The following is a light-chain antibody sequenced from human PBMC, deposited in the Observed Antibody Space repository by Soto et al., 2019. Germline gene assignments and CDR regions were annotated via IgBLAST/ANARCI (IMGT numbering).Light chain of an antibody. J-gene: IGLJ1*01. Sequence: QSVLTQPASVSGSPGQSITISCTGISSDVGSYNLVSWYQQHPGKAPKLMIYEGSKRPSGVSNRFSGSKSGNTASLTISGLQAEDEADYYCSSHSSSSAYYVFGTGTKVTVL. CDR1: SSDVGSYNL. V-gene: IGLV2-14*02. CDR2: EGS. CDR3: SSHSSSSAYYV.